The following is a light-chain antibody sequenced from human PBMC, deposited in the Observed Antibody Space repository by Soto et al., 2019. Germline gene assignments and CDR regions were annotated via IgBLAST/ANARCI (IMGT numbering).Light chain of an antibody. CDR2: SAS. CDR1: KSVNNNY. J-gene: IGKJ2*01. V-gene: IGKV3-20*01. CDR3: QHYGSSPPLYT. Sequence: DIVLTQSPGTLSLSPGERATFSCRASKSVNNNYLAWYQQKPGQTPRLLVSSASTRATGIPDRFSGSGSGTDFTLTISRLEPEDFAVYYCQHYGSSPPLYTFGQGTKLEIK.